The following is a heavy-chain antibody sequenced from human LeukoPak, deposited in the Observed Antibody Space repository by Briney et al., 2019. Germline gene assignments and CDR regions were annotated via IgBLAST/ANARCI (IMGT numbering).Heavy chain of an antibody. CDR1: GGSFSGYY. D-gene: IGHD3-3*01. V-gene: IGHV4-34*01. J-gene: IGHJ4*02. Sequence: SETLSLTCAVYGGSFSGYYWSWIRQPPGKGLEWIGEINHSGSTSYNPSLKSRVTISVDTSKNQLSLKLSSVTAADTAVYYCARAGLGGNDYWGQGTLVTVSS. CDR3: ARAGLGGNDY. CDR2: INHSGST.